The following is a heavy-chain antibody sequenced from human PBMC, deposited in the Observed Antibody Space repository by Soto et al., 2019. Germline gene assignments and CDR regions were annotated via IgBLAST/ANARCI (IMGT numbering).Heavy chain of an antibody. J-gene: IGHJ4*02. V-gene: IGHV4-30-4*01. CDR2: IFHSGNT. CDR1: GGSITSDEYF. CDR3: TTEGPGYCSGGSCQAFDY. Sequence: SETLSLTCTVSGGSITSDEYFWSWIRQSPERGLEWIGFIFHSGNTFNNPSLSGRASLSVDTSKNQFSLTLSSVTAADTAVYYCTTEGPGYCSGGSCQAFDYWGQGTLVTVSS. D-gene: IGHD2-15*01.